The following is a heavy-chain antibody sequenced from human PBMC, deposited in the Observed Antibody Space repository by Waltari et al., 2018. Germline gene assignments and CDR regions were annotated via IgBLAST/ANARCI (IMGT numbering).Heavy chain of an antibody. Sequence: QVQLQESGPGLVKPSETLSLICSVSGCPLSRNSWNWLRQPAGKGLEWIGHIYTSGSTNYNPSLKSRVTMSVDTSKNQFSLKLSSVTAADTAVYYCARGRDSTSFFDYWGQGTLVTVSS. D-gene: IGHD6-6*01. J-gene: IGHJ4*02. CDR3: ARGRDSTSFFDY. V-gene: IGHV4-4*07. CDR1: GCPLSRNS. CDR2: IYTSGST.